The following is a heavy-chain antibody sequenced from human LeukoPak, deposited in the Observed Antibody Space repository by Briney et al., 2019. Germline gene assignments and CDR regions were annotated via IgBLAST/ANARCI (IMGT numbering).Heavy chain of an antibody. D-gene: IGHD3-9*01. CDR3: ARWILTDY. CDR1: GFTFSSYW. Sequence: GGSLRLSCAASGFTFSSYWMHWVRQAPGKGLEWVAVISYDGSNKYYADSVKGRFTISRDNSKNTLYLQMNSLRAEDTAVYYCARWILTDYWGQGTLVTVSS. V-gene: IGHV3-30*03. CDR2: ISYDGSNK. J-gene: IGHJ4*02.